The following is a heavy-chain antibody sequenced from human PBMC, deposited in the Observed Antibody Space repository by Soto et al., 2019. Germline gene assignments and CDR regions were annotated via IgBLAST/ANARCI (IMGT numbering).Heavy chain of an antibody. Sequence: GGSLRLSCAASGFTFGRYWMSWVRQTPGKWLEWLGTIMKDGSVKKYVDSVKGRFTVSRDNAKNSLYLQMDSLRVEDTAVYYCARDSGYDSGSSVNHYLDYWGHGTLVNVSS. J-gene: IGHJ4*01. CDR3: ARDSGYDSGSSVNHYLDY. CDR2: IMKDGSVK. V-gene: IGHV3-7*01. CDR1: GFTFGRYW. D-gene: IGHD3-10*01.